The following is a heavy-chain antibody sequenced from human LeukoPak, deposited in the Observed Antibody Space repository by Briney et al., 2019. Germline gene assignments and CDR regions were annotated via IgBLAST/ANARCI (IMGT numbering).Heavy chain of an antibody. D-gene: IGHD3-10*01. CDR3: ARAGGSGRKPDY. V-gene: IGHV4-34*01. CDR2: INHSGST. CDR1: GGSFSGYY. Sequence: PSETLSLTCAVYGGSFSGYYWSWIRRPPGKGLEWIGEINHSGSTNYNPSLKSRVTISVDTAKNQFSLKLSSVTAADTAVYYCARAGGSGRKPDYWGQGTLVTVSS. J-gene: IGHJ4*02.